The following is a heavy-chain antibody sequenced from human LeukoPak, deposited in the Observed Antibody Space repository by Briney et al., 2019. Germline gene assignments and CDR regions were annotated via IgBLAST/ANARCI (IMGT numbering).Heavy chain of an antibody. CDR2: IDPKSGGT. J-gene: IGHJ4*02. V-gene: IGHV1-2*06. CDR3: ARDSRVSADY. Sequence: ASVKVSWKTSGYTFSGYYIHWVRQAPGQGLEWLGRIDPKSGGTGFAHNFQGRVTMTTDTSISTVYMDLSSLRSDDTAVYYCARDSRVSADYWGQGTLVTVSS. CDR1: GYTFSGYY. D-gene: IGHD2-8*01.